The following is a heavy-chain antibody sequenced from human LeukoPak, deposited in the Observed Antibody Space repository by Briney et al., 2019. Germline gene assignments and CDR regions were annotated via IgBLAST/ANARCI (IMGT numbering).Heavy chain of an antibody. Sequence: ASVKVSCKASGYTFTSYGISWVRQAPGQGLEWMGWISAYNGNTNYAQKLQGRVTMTTDTSTSTAYMELRSLRSDDTAVYYCARDLMDIVVVPAAMLYNWFDPWGQGTPVTVPS. CDR2: ISAYNGNT. CDR1: GYTFTSYG. D-gene: IGHD2-2*03. V-gene: IGHV1-18*01. CDR3: ARDLMDIVVVPAAMLYNWFDP. J-gene: IGHJ5*02.